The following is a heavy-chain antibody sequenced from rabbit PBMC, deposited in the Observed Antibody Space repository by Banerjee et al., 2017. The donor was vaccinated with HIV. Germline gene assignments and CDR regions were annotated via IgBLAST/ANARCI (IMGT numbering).Heavy chain of an antibody. CDR1: GFTLSSYW. Sequence: QEQLEESGGGLVKPEGSLTLTCTASGFTLSSYWMCWVRQAPGKGLEWIGCIYTGNGNTHYASWAKGRFTISKTSSTTVTLQMTSLTAADTATYFCARGTYGYAGYAPNLWGPGTLVTVS. V-gene: IGHV1S45*01. CDR3: ARGTYGYAGYAPNL. J-gene: IGHJ4*01. D-gene: IGHD6-1*01. CDR2: IYTGNGNT.